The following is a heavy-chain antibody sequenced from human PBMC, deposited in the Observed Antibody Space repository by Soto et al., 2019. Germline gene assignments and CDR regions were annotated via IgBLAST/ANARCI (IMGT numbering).Heavy chain of an antibody. V-gene: IGHV3-23*01. CDR2: ISGSGGST. CDR3: AKDLKMYSSGWYLDY. Sequence: GGSLRLSCAASGFTFSSYAMSWVRQAPGKGLEWVSAISGSGGSTYYADSVKGRFTISRDNSKNTLYLQMNSLRAEDTAVYYFAKDLKMYSSGWYLDYWGQGTLVTVSS. J-gene: IGHJ4*02. CDR1: GFTFSSYA. D-gene: IGHD6-19*01.